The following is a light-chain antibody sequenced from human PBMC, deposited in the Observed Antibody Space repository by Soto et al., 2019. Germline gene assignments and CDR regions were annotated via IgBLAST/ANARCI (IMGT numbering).Light chain of an antibody. Sequence: EIVLTQSPATLSLSPGERATFSCRSSQSVSSYLAWYQQKPGQAPRLLIYDASNRATGIPARFSGSGSGTDFTLTISSLEPEDFAVYYCQQRSNWPRTFGRGTKVDIK. CDR2: DAS. V-gene: IGKV3-11*01. CDR3: QQRSNWPRT. J-gene: IGKJ1*01. CDR1: QSVSSY.